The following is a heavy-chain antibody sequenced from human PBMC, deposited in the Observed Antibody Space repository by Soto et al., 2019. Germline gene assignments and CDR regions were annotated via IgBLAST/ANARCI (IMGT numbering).Heavy chain of an antibody. J-gene: IGHJ4*02. Sequence: LXLXCSVSGGSMNGXYWSWIQQTPGQGLEWLGFIYFSGSTRYNPSLMSRLTISLDKSKRQFSMSLSSVTAADTAVYYCARSVATPGTNIDFWGQGTLGTVSS. D-gene: IGHD6-13*01. V-gene: IGHV4-4*09. CDR3: ARSVATPGTNIDF. CDR2: IYFSGST. CDR1: GGSMNGXY.